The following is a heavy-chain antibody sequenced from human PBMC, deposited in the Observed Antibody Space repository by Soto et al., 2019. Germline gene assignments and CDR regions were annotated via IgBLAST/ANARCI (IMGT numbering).Heavy chain of an antibody. Sequence: GGSLRLSCAASGFTFSSYSMNWVHQAPGKGLEWVSSISSSSSYIYYADSVKGRFTISRDNAKNSLYLQMNSLRAEDTAVYYCARDLGAATVTTAFDIWGQGTMVTVSS. J-gene: IGHJ3*02. V-gene: IGHV3-21*01. CDR1: GFTFSSYS. CDR2: ISSSSSYI. D-gene: IGHD4-4*01. CDR3: ARDLGAATVTTAFDI.